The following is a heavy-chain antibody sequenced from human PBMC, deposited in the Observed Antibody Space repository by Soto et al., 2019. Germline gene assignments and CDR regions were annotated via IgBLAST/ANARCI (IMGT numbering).Heavy chain of an antibody. CDR2: IIPIFGTA. Sequence: AVKVSCKASGCTFSSYAISWVRQVPGQGLEWMGVIIPIFGTANYAQKFQGRVTISADESTSTAYMELSGLRSEDTAVFYCARDTSITTRPDYYYGMDVWGQGTTVTVSS. J-gene: IGHJ6*02. CDR1: GCTFSSYA. CDR3: ARDTSITTRPDYYYGMDV. D-gene: IGHD6-6*01. V-gene: IGHV1-69*13.